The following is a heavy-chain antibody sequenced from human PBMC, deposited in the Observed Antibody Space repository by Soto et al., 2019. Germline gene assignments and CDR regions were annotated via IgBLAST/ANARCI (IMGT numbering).Heavy chain of an antibody. Sequence: LRLSCAASGFTFSSYGMHWVRQAPGKGLEWVAVIWYDGSNKYYADSVKGRFTFSRDNSKNTLYLQMNSLRAEDTAVYYCARESVEMATIWGSDYWGQGTLVTVSS. CDR3: ARESVEMATIWGSDY. V-gene: IGHV3-33*01. CDR1: GFTFSSYG. D-gene: IGHD3-16*01. J-gene: IGHJ4*02. CDR2: IWYDGSNK.